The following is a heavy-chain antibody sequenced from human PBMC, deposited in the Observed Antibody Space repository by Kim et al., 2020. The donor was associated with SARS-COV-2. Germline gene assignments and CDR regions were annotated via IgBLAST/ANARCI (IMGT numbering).Heavy chain of an antibody. D-gene: IGHD3-9*01. V-gene: IGHV4-30-4*01. Sequence: SETLSLTCTVSGGSISSGDYYWSWIRQHPGKGLEWIGYFYYSGSTYYNTSLKSRVTISGDTSKNQFSLKLSSVTAADTAVYYCARALYYDIFTARSDWF. CDR3: ARALYYDIFTARSDWF. CDR1: GGSISSGDYY. CDR2: FYYSGST. J-gene: IGHJ5*01.